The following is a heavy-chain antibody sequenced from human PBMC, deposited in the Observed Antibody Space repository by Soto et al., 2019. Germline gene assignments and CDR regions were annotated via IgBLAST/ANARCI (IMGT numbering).Heavy chain of an antibody. D-gene: IGHD5-12*01. CDR1: GFTFSSYA. Sequence: GGSLRRSCSASGFTFSSYAMNWVRQAPGKGLEYVSAISSNGGSTYYADSVKGRFTISRDNSKNTLYLQMSSLRAEDTAVYYCVKANSGYDKGTHYYWGQGTLVTVSS. V-gene: IGHV3-64D*06. CDR2: ISSNGGST. J-gene: IGHJ4*02. CDR3: VKANSGYDKGTHYY.